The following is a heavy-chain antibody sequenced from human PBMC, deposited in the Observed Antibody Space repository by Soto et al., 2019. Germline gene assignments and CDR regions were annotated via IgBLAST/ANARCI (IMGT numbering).Heavy chain of an antibody. CDR3: ARESLGAKGADH. D-gene: IGHD3-16*01. V-gene: IGHV1-69*17. CDR1: GDTFNSYV. Sequence: QVQLVQSGAEVKRPGSSVKVSCESSGDTFNSYVISWVRQAPGQGLEWMGGIIPIIGVTHYAQKFQGRLTISALSSTGTAYMELTNLGFEDTALYYCARESLGAKGADHWGQGTLVTVSS. J-gene: IGHJ4*02. CDR2: IIPIIGVT.